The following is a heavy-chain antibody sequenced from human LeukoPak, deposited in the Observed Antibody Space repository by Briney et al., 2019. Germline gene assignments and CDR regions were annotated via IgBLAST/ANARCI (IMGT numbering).Heavy chain of an antibody. D-gene: IGHD3-10*01. CDR3: ARDDSYYGSGSYYDY. CDR2: IYYSGST. V-gene: IGHV4-31*11. CDR1: GGSISSGGYY. Sequence: SETLSLTCAVSGGSISSGGYYWSWIRQHPGKGLEWIGYIYYSGSTYYNPSLKSRVTISVDTSKNQFSLKLSSVTAADTAVYYCARDDSYYGSGSYYDYWGQGTLVTVSS. J-gene: IGHJ4*02.